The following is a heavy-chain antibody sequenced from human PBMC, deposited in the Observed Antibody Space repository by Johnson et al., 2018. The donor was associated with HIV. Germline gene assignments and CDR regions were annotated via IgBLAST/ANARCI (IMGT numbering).Heavy chain of an antibody. Sequence: MLLVESGGVVVQPGGSLRLSCETSGFTVSSNYMSWVRQAPGKGLEWVSVIYRGGSTYYADSVKGRFTISRDDSKDTLYLEMNSLKTEDTAVYYCSTDHPTAPLFIMNAFDIWGQGTMVTVSS. J-gene: IGHJ3*02. D-gene: IGHD3-16*01. CDR1: GFTVSSNY. V-gene: IGHV3-66*01. CDR2: IYRGGST. CDR3: STDHPTAPLFIMNAFDI.